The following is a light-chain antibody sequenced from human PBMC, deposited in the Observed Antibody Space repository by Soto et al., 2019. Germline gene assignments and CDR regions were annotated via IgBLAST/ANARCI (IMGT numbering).Light chain of an antibody. J-gene: IGLJ3*02. V-gene: IGLV1-40*01. CDR3: QSYDSSLSGFWV. CDR1: SSNIGAGYD. Sequence: QSVLTQPPSVSGAPGQRVTISCTGSSSNIGAGYDVHWYQQLPGTALKLLIYGNSNRPSGVPDRFSGSKPGTSASLAITGLQAEDEADYYCQSYDSSLSGFWVFGGGTKLTVL. CDR2: GNS.